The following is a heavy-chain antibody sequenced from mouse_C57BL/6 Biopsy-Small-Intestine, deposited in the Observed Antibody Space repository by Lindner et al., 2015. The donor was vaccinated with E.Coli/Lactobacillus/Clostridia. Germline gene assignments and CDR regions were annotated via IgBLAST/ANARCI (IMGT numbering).Heavy chain of an antibody. CDR2: INPNYGTT. CDR3: TTGTVVATTSYWYFDV. V-gene: IGHV1-39*01. CDR1: GYSFTDYN. Sequence: VQLQESGPELVKPGASVKISCKASGYSFTDYNMNWVKQSNGKSLEWIGVINPNYGTTSYNQKFKGKATLTVDQSSSTAYMQLNSLTSEDTAVYYCTTGTVVATTSYWYFDVWGTGTTVTVSS. D-gene: IGHD1-1*01. J-gene: IGHJ1*03.